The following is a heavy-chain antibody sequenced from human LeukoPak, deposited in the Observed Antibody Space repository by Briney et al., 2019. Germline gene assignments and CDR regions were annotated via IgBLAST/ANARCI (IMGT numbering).Heavy chain of an antibody. V-gene: IGHV3-33*01. CDR3: ARVGDMEAFDI. Sequence: GGSLRLSCAASEFTFSNYGMHWVRQAPGKGLEWVTLMWYDGRNKYYADSVKGRFTISRDNSKNTVYLQMNSLRGEDTAVYYCARVGDMEAFDIWGQGTRVTVSS. CDR1: EFTFSNYG. CDR2: MWYDGRNK. D-gene: IGHD3-16*01. J-gene: IGHJ3*02.